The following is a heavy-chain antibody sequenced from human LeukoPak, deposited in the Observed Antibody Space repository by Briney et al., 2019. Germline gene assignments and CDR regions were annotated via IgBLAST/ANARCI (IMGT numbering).Heavy chain of an antibody. CDR2: IWYDGSNK. D-gene: IGHD3-9*01. Sequence: PGGSLRLSCAASGFTFSSYGMHWVRQAPGKGLEWVAVIWYDGSNKYYADSVKGRFTISRDNSKNTLYLQMNSLRAEDTAVYYCARDGNDILTGYYMGYGMDVWGQGTTVTVSS. CDR1: GFTFSSYG. CDR3: ARDGNDILTGYYMGYGMDV. J-gene: IGHJ6*02. V-gene: IGHV3-33*08.